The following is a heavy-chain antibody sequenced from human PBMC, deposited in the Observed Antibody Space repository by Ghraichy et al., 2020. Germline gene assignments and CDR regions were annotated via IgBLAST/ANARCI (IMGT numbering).Heavy chain of an antibody. D-gene: IGHD1-26*01. Sequence: SETLSLTCAVYGGSFSGYYWSWTRQPPGKGLEWIGEINHSGSTNYNPSLKSRVTTSVDTSKNQFSLKLSSVTAADTAVYYCARGGRGSRGTVKYYYYGMDVWGQGTTVTVSS. V-gene: IGHV4-34*01. CDR3: ARGGRGSRGTVKYYYYGMDV. J-gene: IGHJ6*02. CDR1: GGSFSGYY. CDR2: INHSGST.